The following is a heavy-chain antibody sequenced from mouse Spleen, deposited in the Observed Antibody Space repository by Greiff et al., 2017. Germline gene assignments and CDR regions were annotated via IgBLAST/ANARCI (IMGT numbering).Heavy chain of an antibody. CDR2: INPNNGGT. J-gene: IGHJ3*01. Sequence: EVQLQQSGPELVKPGASVKISCKASGYTFTDYYMNWVKQSHGKSLEWIGDINPNNGGTSYNQKFKGKATLTVDKSSSTAYMELRSLTSEDSAVYYCARHYRYDERAWFAYWGQGTLVTVSA. CDR1: GYTFTDYY. V-gene: IGHV1-26*01. CDR3: ARHYRYDERAWFAY. D-gene: IGHD2-14*01.